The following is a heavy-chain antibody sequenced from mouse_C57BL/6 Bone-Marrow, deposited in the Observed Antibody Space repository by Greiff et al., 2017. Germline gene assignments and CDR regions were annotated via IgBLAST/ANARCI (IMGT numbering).Heavy chain of an antibody. CDR1: GFSLTSYG. CDR3: ARFGYQFSYYAMDY. Sequence: VKLMESGPGLVQPSQSLSITCTVSGFSLTSYGVHWVRQSPGKGLEWLGVIWSGGSTDYNAAFISRLSISKDNSKSQVFFKMNSLQADDTAIYYCARFGYQFSYYAMDYWGQGTSVTVSS. J-gene: IGHJ4*01. V-gene: IGHV2-2*01. CDR2: IWSGGST. D-gene: IGHD2-2*01.